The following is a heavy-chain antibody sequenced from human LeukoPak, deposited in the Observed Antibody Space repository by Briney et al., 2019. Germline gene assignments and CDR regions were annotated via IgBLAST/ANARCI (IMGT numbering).Heavy chain of an antibody. CDR3: ARSRVWNVYGGNFDY. D-gene: IGHD3-3*01. Sequence: SETLSLTCTVSGGSISSYYWSWIRQPPGKGLEWIGYIYHSGSTNYNPSLKSRVTMSVDMSNNQFSLRLSSVTAADTGVYYCARSRVWNVYGGNFDYGGHGALVTVSS. V-gene: IGHV4-59*01. J-gene: IGHJ4*01. CDR2: IYHSGST. CDR1: GGSISSYY.